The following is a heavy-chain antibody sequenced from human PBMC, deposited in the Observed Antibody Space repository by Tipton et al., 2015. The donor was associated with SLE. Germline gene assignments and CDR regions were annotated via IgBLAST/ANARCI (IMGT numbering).Heavy chain of an antibody. CDR3: ARGFTMVQGPTRD. CDR1: GFTVSSNY. CDR2: IYSGGST. Sequence: GSLRLSCAASGFTVSSNYMSWVRQAPGKGLEWVSVIYSGGSTYYADSVKGRFTISRDNSKNTLYLQMNSLRAEDTAVYYCARGFTMVQGPTRDWGQGTLVTVSS. J-gene: IGHJ4*02. D-gene: IGHD3-10*01. V-gene: IGHV3-66*02.